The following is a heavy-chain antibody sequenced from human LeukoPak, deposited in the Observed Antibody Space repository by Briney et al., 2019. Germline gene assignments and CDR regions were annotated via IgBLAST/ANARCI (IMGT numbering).Heavy chain of an antibody. D-gene: IGHD4-17*01. Sequence: GGSLRLSCAASGFTVSSNYMSWVRQAPGKGLERVSVIYSGGSTYYADSVKGRFTISRDNSKNTLYLQMNSLGAEDTAVYYCARYPDYGDYHDAFDIWGQGTMVTVSS. J-gene: IGHJ3*02. CDR3: ARYPDYGDYHDAFDI. V-gene: IGHV3-66*02. CDR1: GFTVSSNY. CDR2: IYSGGST.